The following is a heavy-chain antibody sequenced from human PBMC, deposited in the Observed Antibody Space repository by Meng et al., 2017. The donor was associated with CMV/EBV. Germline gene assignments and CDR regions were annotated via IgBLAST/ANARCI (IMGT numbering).Heavy chain of an antibody. D-gene: IGHD1-14*01. CDR1: GGSISSYY. V-gene: IGHV4-59*01. CDR2: IYYGGST. CDR3: ARDRGDEDPPGWFDP. J-gene: IGHJ5*02. Sequence: SETLSLTCTVSGGSISSYYWSWIRQPPGKGLEWIGYIYYGGSTNYNPSLKSRVTISVDTSKNQFSLKLSSVTAADTAVYYCARDRGDEDPPGWFDPWGQGTLVTVSS.